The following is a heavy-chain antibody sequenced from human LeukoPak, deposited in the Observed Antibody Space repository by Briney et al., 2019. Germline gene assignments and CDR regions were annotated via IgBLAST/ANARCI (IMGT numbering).Heavy chain of an antibody. CDR3: ARRPQYYDFWSGFVLSGMDV. V-gene: IGHV4-39*01. J-gene: IGHJ6*02. D-gene: IGHD3-3*01. Sequence: SETLSLTCTVSGGSISSSSYYWGWIRQPPGTGLEWIGSIYYSGSTYYNPSLKSRVTISVDTSKNQFSLKLSSVTAADTAVYYCARRPQYYDFWSGFVLSGMDVWGQGTTVTVSS. CDR2: IYYSGST. CDR1: GGSISSSSYY.